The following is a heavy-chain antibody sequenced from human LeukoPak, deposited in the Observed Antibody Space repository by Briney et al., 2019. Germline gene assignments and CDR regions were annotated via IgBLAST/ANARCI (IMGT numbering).Heavy chain of an antibody. D-gene: IGHD2-15*01. CDR1: GGSISSYY. CDR2: IYTSGST. J-gene: IGHJ4*02. V-gene: IGHV4-4*07. CDR3: AREGQIGYCSGGSCYRADY. Sequence: PSETLSLTCTVSGGSISSYYWSWIRQPAGKGLEWIGRIYTSGSTNYNPSLKSRVTMSVDTSKNQFSLKLSSVTAADTAVYYCAREGQIGYCSGGSCYRADYWGQGTLVTVSS.